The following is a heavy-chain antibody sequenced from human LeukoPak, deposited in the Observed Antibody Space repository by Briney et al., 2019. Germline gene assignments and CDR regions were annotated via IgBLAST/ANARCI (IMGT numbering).Heavy chain of an antibody. CDR2: INHSGST. J-gene: IGHJ4*02. V-gene: IGHV4-34*01. CDR3: ARLAGDYFDY. Sequence: PSETLSLTCAVYGGFFSGYYWSWIRQPPGKGLEWIGEINHSGSTNYNPSLKSRVTISVDTSKNQFSLKLSSVTAADTAVYYCARLAGDYFDYWGQGTLVTVSS. D-gene: IGHD6-19*01. CDR1: GGFFSGYY.